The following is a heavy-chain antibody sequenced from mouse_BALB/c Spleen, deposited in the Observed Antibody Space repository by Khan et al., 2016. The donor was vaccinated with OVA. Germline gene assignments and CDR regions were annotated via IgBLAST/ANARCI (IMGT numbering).Heavy chain of an antibody. Sequence: EVELVESGGDLVKPGGSLKLSCAASGFTFSSYGMHWVRQTPDKRLEWVATISSGGHYPYFPDSVRGRFTISRDNAKNTLYLQMSSLKSEDTAMYYCARSIATAKDDYYAMDYWGQGTSVTVSS. D-gene: IGHD1-2*01. CDR1: GFTFSSYG. CDR2: ISSGGHYP. J-gene: IGHJ4*01. CDR3: ARSIATAKDDYYAMDY. V-gene: IGHV5-6*01.